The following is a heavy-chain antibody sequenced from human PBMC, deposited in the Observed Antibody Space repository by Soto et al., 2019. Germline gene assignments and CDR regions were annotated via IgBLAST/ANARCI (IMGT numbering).Heavy chain of an antibody. CDR1: GGSISSYY. V-gene: IGHV4-59*08. D-gene: IGHD3-9*01. CDR3: ARHEVLTGYYEGLGAFDI. CDR2: IYYSGST. J-gene: IGHJ3*02. Sequence: QVQLQESGPGLVKPSETLSLTCTVSGGSISSYYWSWIRQPPGKGLEWIGYIYYSGSTNYNPSLKSRVTISVDTSKNQFSLKLSSVTAADTAVYYCARHEVLTGYYEGLGAFDIWGQGTMVTVSS.